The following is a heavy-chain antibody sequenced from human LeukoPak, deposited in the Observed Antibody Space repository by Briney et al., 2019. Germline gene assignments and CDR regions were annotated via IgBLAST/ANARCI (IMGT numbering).Heavy chain of an antibody. J-gene: IGHJ4*02. CDR2: ISPNADRT. V-gene: IGHV3-23*01. CDR3: AIMHGYYDGSGYWVQ. Sequence: GGSLRLSCAASGFTFGSYTMSWVRQAPGKGLEWVSFISPNADRTSKADSVEGRFTISRDNPRNTLYLQMNSLRDDDTAVYYCAIMHGYYDGSGYWVQWGQGTLVTVSS. D-gene: IGHD3-22*01. CDR1: GFTFGSYT.